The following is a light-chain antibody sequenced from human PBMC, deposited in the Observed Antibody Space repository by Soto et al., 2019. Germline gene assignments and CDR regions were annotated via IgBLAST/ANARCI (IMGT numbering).Light chain of an antibody. Sequence: VLSQSPDTLSLSPGEEATLSCRASQSVNNNYLAWYQQIPGQPPRLLIYGASSRATGIPDRFSGRGSGTDFTLAVSSLQSEDFAVYYCQHYHGWPITFGQGTRLEIK. J-gene: IGKJ5*01. CDR1: QSVNNNY. CDR3: QHYHGWPIT. CDR2: GAS. V-gene: IGKV3-20*01.